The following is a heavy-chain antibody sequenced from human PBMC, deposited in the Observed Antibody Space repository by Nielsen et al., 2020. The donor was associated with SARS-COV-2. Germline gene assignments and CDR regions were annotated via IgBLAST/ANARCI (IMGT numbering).Heavy chain of an antibody. CDR3: ARDQPLHADYYYYGMDV. CDR2: IWYDGINK. J-gene: IGHJ6*02. Sequence: GESLKIHCAASGFTFSSYGLHWVRQAQGTGLEWEAVIWYDGINKYYADSVKGRFTISRDNSKNTLYLQMNSLRAEDTAVYYCARDQPLHADYYYYGMDVWGQGSTVTVSS. CDR1: GFTFSSYG. V-gene: IGHV3-33*01.